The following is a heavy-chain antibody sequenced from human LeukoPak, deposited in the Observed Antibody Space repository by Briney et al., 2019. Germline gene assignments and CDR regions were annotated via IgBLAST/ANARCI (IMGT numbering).Heavy chain of an antibody. CDR1: GGSISSSNW. CDR2: IYHSGGT. V-gene: IGHV4-4*02. D-gene: IGHD1-26*01. J-gene: IGHJ3*02. CDR3: ARTRKRSYYYAFDI. Sequence: SETLSLTCAVSGGSISSSNWWSWVRQPPGKGLEWIGEIYHSGGTNYNPSLKSRVTISVDKSKNQFSLKLSSVTAADTAVYYCARTRKRSYYYAFDIWGQGTMVTVSS.